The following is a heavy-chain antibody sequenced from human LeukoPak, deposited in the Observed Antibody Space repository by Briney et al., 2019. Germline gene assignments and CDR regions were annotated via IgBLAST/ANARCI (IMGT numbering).Heavy chain of an antibody. CDR2: ISGSGGST. Sequence: GGSLRLSCAASGFTFSSYAMSWVRQAPGKGLEWVSAISGSGGSTYCADSVKGRFTISRDNSKNTLYLQMNSLRAEDTAVYYCARDSSATDSDRYYYYGMDVWGQGTTVTVSS. CDR1: GFTFSSYA. V-gene: IGHV3-23*01. J-gene: IGHJ6*02. D-gene: IGHD3-10*01. CDR3: ARDSSATDSDRYYYYGMDV.